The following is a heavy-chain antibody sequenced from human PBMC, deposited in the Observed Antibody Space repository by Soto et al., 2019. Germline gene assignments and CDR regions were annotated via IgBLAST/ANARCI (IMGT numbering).Heavy chain of an antibody. D-gene: IGHD1-26*01. V-gene: IGHV1-2*04. CDR2: INPNSGGT. Sequence: QVQLVQSGAEVKKPGASMKVSCKASGYTFTGYYMHWVRQAPGQGLEWMGWINPNSGGTNYAQKFQGWVTMTRDTSISTAYMELSRLRSDDTAVYYCARAHTIYYNWFDPWGQGTLVTVSS. CDR1: GYTFTGYY. J-gene: IGHJ5*02. CDR3: ARAHTIYYNWFDP.